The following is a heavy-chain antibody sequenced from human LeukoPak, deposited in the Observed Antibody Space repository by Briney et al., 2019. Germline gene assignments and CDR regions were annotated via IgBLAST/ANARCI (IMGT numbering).Heavy chain of an antibody. V-gene: IGHV4-59*01. D-gene: IGHD6-19*01. J-gene: IGHJ1*01. Sequence: SETLSLTCTVPGGSISSYYWCWIRQPPGKGLEWVGYIYYGGGTNYNPSLKSRVTISVDPSKNQFSLKLSSVTAADTAVYYCAREGYSSGWSRAEYFQHWGQGTLVTVSS. CDR3: AREGYSSGWSRAEYFQH. CDR2: IYYGGGT. CDR1: GGSISSYY.